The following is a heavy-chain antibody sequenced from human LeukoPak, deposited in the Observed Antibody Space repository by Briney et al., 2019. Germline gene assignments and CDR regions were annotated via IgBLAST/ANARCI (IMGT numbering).Heavy chain of an antibody. J-gene: IGHJ6*03. Sequence: GGSLRLSCGASGFTFSSYDMSWVRQAPGKGLEWVSSITLSGGNTFYADSVMGRFTVSRDNSKNTLYLQMNSLSAEDTAVYYCAKRGNPAVGHHYLDVWGKGTTVSVSS. D-gene: IGHD2-2*01. CDR2: ITLSGGNT. CDR1: GFTFSSYD. CDR3: AKRGNPAVGHHYLDV. V-gene: IGHV3-23*01.